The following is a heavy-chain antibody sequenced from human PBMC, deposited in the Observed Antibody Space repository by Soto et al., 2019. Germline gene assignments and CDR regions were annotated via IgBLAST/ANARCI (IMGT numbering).Heavy chain of an antibody. D-gene: IGHD3-9*01. V-gene: IGHV5-51*01. Sequence: LGDSLPISGKAYGYSFNRHCIGWVRQVPGRGLEWVAVIYPADSDARYSPSFRGRGTISVDISINTVYLQWRSLKASDTAIYFCARYDILSHQVRGVYFDSWGQAPPVTVSS. CDR3: ARYDILSHQVRGVYFDS. CDR2: IYPADSDA. CDR1: GYSFNRHC. J-gene: IGHJ4*02.